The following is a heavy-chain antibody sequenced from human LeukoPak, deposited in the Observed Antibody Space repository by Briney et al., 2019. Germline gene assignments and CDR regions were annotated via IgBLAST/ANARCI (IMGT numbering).Heavy chain of an antibody. CDR2: INPNSGVT. Sequence: ASVKVSCKASGYIVTGYYIHWVRQAPGQGLEWIGWINPNSGVTSYAQRFQGRVTMTRDTSISTAYMGLSRLRSDDTAVYYCARAGWFGDLTFDIWGQGTMVTVSS. CDR1: GYIVTGYY. D-gene: IGHD3-10*01. CDR3: ARAGWFGDLTFDI. J-gene: IGHJ3*02. V-gene: IGHV1-2*02.